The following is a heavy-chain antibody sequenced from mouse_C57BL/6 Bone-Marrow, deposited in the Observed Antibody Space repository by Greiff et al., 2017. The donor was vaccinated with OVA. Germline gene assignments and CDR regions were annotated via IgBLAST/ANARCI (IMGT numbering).Heavy chain of an antibody. CDR2: ISSGSSTI. CDR1: GFTFSDYG. CDR3: ARRFFAY. Sequence: VQLKESGGGLVKPGGSLKLSCAASGFTFSDYGMHWVRQAPEKGLEWVAYISSGSSTIYYADTVKGRFTISRDNAKNTLFLQMTSLRSEDTAMYYCARRFFAYWGQGTLVTVSA. V-gene: IGHV5-17*01. J-gene: IGHJ3*01.